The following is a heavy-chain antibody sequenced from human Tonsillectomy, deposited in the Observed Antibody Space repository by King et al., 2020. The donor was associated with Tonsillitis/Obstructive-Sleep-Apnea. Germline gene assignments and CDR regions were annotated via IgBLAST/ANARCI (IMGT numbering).Heavy chain of an antibody. D-gene: IGHD3-9*01. V-gene: IGHV4-59*01. CDR1: GGSISSYY. J-gene: IGHJ5*02. CDR2: IYYSGST. Sequence: VQLQESGPGLVKPSETLSLTCTVSGGSISSYYWSWIRQPPGKGLEWIGYIYYSGSTNYNPYLKSRVTISVDTSKNQFSLKLSSVTAADTAVYYCARAGDDILTGYDHNWFDPWGQGTLVTVSS. CDR3: ARAGDDILTGYDHNWFDP.